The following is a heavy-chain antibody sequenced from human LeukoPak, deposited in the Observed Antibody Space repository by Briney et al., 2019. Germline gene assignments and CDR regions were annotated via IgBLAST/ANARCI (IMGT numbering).Heavy chain of an antibody. J-gene: IGHJ3*02. CDR1: GYTFTSYG. CDR3: ARPQGAAGTRPLGAFDI. CDR2: ISAYNGNT. D-gene: IGHD6-13*01. V-gene: IGHV1-18*01. Sequence: ASVKVSCKASGYTFTSYGISWVRQAPGQGLEWMGWISAYNGNTNYAQKLQGRVTMTTDTSTSTAYMELRSLRSDDTAVYYCARPQGAAGTRPLGAFDIWGQGTMVTVSS.